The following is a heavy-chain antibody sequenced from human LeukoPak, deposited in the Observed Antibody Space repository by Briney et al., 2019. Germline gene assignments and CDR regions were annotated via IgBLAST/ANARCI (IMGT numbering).Heavy chain of an antibody. V-gene: IGHV4-59*01. Sequence: KPSETLSLTCTVSGVSISSYYWSWIRQPPGKGLEWIGYIYYSGSTNYNPSLKSRVTISVDTSKNQFSLKLSSVTAADTAVYYCARINYDFWSAEYYFDYWGQGTLVTVSS. CDR1: GVSISSYY. J-gene: IGHJ4*02. CDR3: ARINYDFWSAEYYFDY. D-gene: IGHD3-3*01. CDR2: IYYSGST.